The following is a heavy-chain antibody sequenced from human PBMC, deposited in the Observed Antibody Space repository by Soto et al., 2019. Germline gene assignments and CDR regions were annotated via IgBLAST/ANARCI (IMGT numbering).Heavy chain of an antibody. CDR2: ISAYNGNT. CDR1: GYTFTSYG. CDR3: ARDTPTAAGDYYYYMDV. V-gene: IGHV1-18*01. D-gene: IGHD6-13*01. J-gene: IGHJ6*03. Sequence: ASVKVSCKASGYTFTSYGISWVRQAPGQGLEWMGWISAYNGNTNYAQKLQGRVTMTTDTSTSTAYMELRSLTSDDTAVYYCARDTPTAAGDYYYYMDVWGKGTTVTVSS.